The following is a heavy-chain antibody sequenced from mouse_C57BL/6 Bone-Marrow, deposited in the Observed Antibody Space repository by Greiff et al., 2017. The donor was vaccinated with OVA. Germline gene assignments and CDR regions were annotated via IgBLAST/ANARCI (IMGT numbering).Heavy chain of an antibody. V-gene: IGHV1-69*01. D-gene: IGHD1-3*01. CDR3: ARCMRDEWGFAY. J-gene: IGHJ3*01. CDR1: GYTFTSYW. Sequence: QVQLQQPGAELVMPGASVKLSCKASGYTFTSYWMHWVKQRPGQGLEWIGEIDPSDSYTNYNQKFKGKSTLTVDKSSSTAYMQLSSLPSEDSAVYYCARCMRDEWGFAYWGQGTLVTVSA. CDR2: IDPSDSYT.